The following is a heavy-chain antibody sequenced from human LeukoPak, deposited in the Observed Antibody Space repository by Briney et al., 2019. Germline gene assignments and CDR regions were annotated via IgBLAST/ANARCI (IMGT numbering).Heavy chain of an antibody. J-gene: IGHJ5*02. V-gene: IGHV3-48*03. CDR2: ISSSGSTI. CDR3: ARDVIDGSGSYPNWFDP. Sequence: GGSLRLSCAASGFTFSSYEMNWVRQAPGKGLEWVSYISSSGSTIYYADSVKGRFTISRDNAKNSLYLQMNSLRAEDTAVYYCARDVIDGSGSYPNWFDPWGPGTLVTVSS. CDR1: GFTFSSYE. D-gene: IGHD3-10*01.